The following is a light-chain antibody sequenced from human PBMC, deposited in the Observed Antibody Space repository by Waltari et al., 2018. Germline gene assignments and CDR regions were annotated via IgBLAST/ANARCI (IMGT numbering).Light chain of an antibody. CDR3: QSFDTSLTAWV. Sequence: QSVLTQPPSVSGAPEQRVTISCTGSSSNIGAVFLVHWYQQLPGTVPKLLIFDNNNRPSGVPARFSGARSGTSASLAITGLQAEDEADYYCQSFDTSLTAWVFGGGTKLTVL. CDR2: DNN. CDR1: SSNIGAVFL. V-gene: IGLV1-40*01. J-gene: IGLJ3*02.